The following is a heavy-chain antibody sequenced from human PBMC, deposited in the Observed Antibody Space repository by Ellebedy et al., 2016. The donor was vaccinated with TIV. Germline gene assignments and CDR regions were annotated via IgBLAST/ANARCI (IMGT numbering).Heavy chain of an antibody. CDR1: GFTFSDYY. Sequence: GESLKISCVASGFTFSDYYMSWIRQAPGKGLEWISYISSSTTYTNYADSVKGRFTISRDNAKNLLYLRMNSLRAEDTAVYYCARDYYGSGSYSSDWGQGTLVTVSS. J-gene: IGHJ4*02. CDR3: ARDYYGSGSYSSD. D-gene: IGHD3-10*01. V-gene: IGHV3-11*06. CDR2: ISSSTTYT.